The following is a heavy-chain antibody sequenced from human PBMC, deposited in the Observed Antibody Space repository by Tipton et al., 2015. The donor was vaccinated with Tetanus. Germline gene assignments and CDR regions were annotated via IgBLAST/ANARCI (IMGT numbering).Heavy chain of an antibody. J-gene: IGHJ4*02. V-gene: IGHV3-21*01. CDR2: IRSSSSSI. CDR1: GFTFSSYT. CDR3: AREGGVYDSSGYYLIFDY. D-gene: IGHD3-22*01. Sequence: SLRLSCAASGFTFSSYTMNWVRQAPGKGLEWVSCIRSSSSSIKYADSVKGRFTISRDNDKNTLYLQMNSLRAENTAMYYCAREGGVYDSSGYYLIFDYWGQGTLVTVSS.